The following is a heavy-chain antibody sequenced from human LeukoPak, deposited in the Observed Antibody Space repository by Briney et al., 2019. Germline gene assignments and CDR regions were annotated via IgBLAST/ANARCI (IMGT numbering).Heavy chain of an antibody. CDR2: IIPLFGTA. D-gene: IGHD1-1*01. Sequence: SVKVSCKASGDTFSNYALSWVRQAPGQGLEWMGGIIPLFGTANYAQKFQGRVTITADESTSTAYMELSSLRSEDTAVYYCAWNPRTSSTGGYWGQGTLVTVSS. V-gene: IGHV1-69*13. J-gene: IGHJ4*02. CDR3: AWNPRTSSTGGY. CDR1: GDTFSNYA.